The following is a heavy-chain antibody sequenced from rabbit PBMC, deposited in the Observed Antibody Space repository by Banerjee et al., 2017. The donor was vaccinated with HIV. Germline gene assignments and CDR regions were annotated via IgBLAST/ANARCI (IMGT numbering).Heavy chain of an antibody. CDR1: GFSFSSSYW. Sequence: QSLEESGGDLVKPGASLTLTCTASGFSFSSSYWICWVRQAPGKGLEWIACIYTGSSGNTYYASWAKGRFTISKTSSTTVTLQMTSLTAADTATYFCARSYGAAGYDTYYLNLWGQGTLVTVS. CDR2: IYTGSSGNT. D-gene: IGHD6-1*01. J-gene: IGHJ4*01. V-gene: IGHV1S40*01. CDR3: ARSYGAAGYDTYYLNL.